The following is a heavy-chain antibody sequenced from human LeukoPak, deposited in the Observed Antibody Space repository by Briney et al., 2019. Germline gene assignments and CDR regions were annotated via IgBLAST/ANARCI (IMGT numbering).Heavy chain of an antibody. CDR2: IYTSGST. Sequence: PSETLSLTCTVSGGSISSGSYYWSWIRQPAGKGLEWIVRIYTSGSTNYNPSLKSRVTISVDTSKNQFSLKLSSVTAADTAVYYCARETLLPTMGIYYFDYWGQGTLVTVSS. CDR3: ARETLLPTMGIYYFDY. D-gene: IGHD3-10*01. CDR1: GGSISSGSYY. J-gene: IGHJ4*02. V-gene: IGHV4-61*02.